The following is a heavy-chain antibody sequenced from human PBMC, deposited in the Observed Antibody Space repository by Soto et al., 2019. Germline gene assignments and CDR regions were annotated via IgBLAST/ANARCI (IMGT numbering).Heavy chain of an antibody. V-gene: IGHV5-10-1*01. CDR3: ASYYGGNSYDYYYYGMDV. Sequence: PGESLKISCQGSGYSFTSYWISWVRKMPGKGLEWMGRIDPSDSYTNYSPSFQGHVTISADKSISTAYLQWSSLKASDTAMYYCASYYGGNSYDYYYYGMDVWGQGTTVTVSS. J-gene: IGHJ6*02. CDR2: IDPSDSYT. CDR1: GYSFTSYW. D-gene: IGHD2-15*01.